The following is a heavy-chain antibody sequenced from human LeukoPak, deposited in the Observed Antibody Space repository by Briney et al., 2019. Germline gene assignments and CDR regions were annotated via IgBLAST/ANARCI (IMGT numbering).Heavy chain of an antibody. Sequence: GASVKVSCKASGYTFTGYYMHWVRQAPGQGLEWMGWISPNSGGTNYAQKFQGRVTMTRDTSISTAYMELSRLRSDDTAVYYCARGTVTYSSSSPYYFDYWGQGTLVTVSS. D-gene: IGHD6-6*01. CDR2: ISPNSGGT. J-gene: IGHJ4*02. CDR1: GYTFTGYY. CDR3: ARGTVTYSSSSPYYFDY. V-gene: IGHV1-2*02.